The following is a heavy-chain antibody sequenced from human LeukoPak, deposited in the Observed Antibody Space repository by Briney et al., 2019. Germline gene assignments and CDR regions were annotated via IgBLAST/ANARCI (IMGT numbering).Heavy chain of an antibody. CDR2: INHSGST. Sequence: SETLSLTCAIYGGSFSGYYWSWIRQPPGKGLEWIGEINHSGSTNYNPSLKSRVTISGDTSKNQFSLKLSSVTAADTAVYYCARGGWYYGSGRYYFDYWGQGTLVTDSS. J-gene: IGHJ4*02. CDR1: GGSFSGYY. CDR3: ARGGWYYGSGRYYFDY. D-gene: IGHD3-10*01. V-gene: IGHV4-34*01.